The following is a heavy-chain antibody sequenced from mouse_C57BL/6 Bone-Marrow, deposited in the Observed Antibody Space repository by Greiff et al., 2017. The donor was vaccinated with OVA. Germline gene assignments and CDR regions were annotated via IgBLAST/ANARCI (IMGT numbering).Heavy chain of an antibody. CDR1: GYAFSSSW. D-gene: IGHD1-1*02. Sequence: VQLQQSGPELVKPGASVKISCKASGYAFSSSWMNWVKQRPGKGLEWIGRIYPGDGDTNYNGKFKGKATLTADKSSSTDYMQLSILTSEYSAVYFCARGRVYGGSRYWYVDVWGTGTTVTVSS. J-gene: IGHJ1*03. CDR2: IYPGDGDT. CDR3: ARGRVYGGSRYWYVDV. V-gene: IGHV1-82*01.